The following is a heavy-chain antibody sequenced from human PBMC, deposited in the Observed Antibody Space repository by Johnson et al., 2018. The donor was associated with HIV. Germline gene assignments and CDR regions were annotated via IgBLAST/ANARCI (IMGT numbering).Heavy chain of an antibody. V-gene: IGHV3-20*04. CDR3: AKDIGDGYNRWGAFDF. Sequence: VQLVESGGGVVRPGGSLRLSCAASGFTFDDYGMSWVRQAPGKGLEWVSGINWNGGSTGHADSVKGRCTISRDNAKNSRYLQMSSLEAEDAAVYYCAKDIGDGYNRWGAFDFWGQGTMVTVSS. D-gene: IGHD5-24*01. CDR2: INWNGGST. CDR1: GFTFDDYG. J-gene: IGHJ3*01.